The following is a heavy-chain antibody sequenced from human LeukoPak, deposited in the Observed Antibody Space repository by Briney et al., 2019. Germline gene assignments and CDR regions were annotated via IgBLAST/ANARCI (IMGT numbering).Heavy chain of an antibody. CDR2: IYYSGST. V-gene: IGHV4-59*01. CDR1: GGSISSYY. J-gene: IGHJ3*01. Sequence: SETLSLTCTVSGGSISSYYWSWIRQPPGKGLEWIGYIYYSGSTNYNPSLKSRVTISVDTSKNQFPLKLSSVTAADTAVYYCARERVAYDSSGYYYEVDAFDVWGQGTMVTVSS. D-gene: IGHD3-22*01. CDR3: ARERVAYDSSGYYYEVDAFDV.